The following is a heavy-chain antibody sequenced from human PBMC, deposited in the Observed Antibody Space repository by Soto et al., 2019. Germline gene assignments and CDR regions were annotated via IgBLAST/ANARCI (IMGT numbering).Heavy chain of an antibody. Sequence: QVQLQESGPGLVKPSETLSLTCTVSGGSISGYYWTWIRQPPGKGLEWIGYIYYTGITNYNPSLATRLTISVDTSKNQFSLKVNSVTAADTAVYYCARDLWFGGTHYGMDVWGQGTTVTVSS. V-gene: IGHV4-59*01. J-gene: IGHJ6*02. CDR2: IYYTGIT. CDR1: GGSISGYY. D-gene: IGHD3-10*01. CDR3: ARDLWFGGTHYGMDV.